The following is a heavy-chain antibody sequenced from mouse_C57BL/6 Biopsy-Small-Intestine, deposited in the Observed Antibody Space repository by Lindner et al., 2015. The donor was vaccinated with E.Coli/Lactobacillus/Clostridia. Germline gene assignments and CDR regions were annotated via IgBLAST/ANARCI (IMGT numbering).Heavy chain of an antibody. J-gene: IGHJ2*01. CDR3: ARLIYDGYPFDY. D-gene: IGHD2-3*01. Sequence: VQLQESGPELVKPGASVKMSCKASGYSFTGYYMHWVKRSPEKSLEWIGEINPTTGGTTYNQKFKAKATLTVDKSSSTAYMQLSSLTSEDSAVYYCARLIYDGYPFDYWGQGTTLTVSS. CDR1: GYSFTGYY. V-gene: IGHV1-42*01. CDR2: INPTTGGT.